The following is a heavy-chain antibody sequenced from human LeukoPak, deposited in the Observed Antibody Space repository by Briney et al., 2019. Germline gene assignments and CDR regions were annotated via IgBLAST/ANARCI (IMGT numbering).Heavy chain of an antibody. D-gene: IGHD4-23*01. J-gene: IGHJ5*02. Sequence: SETLSLTCTVSGDSISNDWSWIRQPPGKGLEWIGYAYHSGITNYNPSLKSRVTISVDTSESQFSLRLSSVTAADPAIYYSARHGGNFDPWGQGMLVTVSS. CDR3: ARHGGNFDP. CDR1: GDSISND. CDR2: AYHSGIT. V-gene: IGHV4-59*01.